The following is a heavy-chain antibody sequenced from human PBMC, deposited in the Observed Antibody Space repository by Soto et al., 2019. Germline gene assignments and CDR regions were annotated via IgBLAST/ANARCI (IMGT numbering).Heavy chain of an antibody. Sequence: SVKVSCKASGYTFTSYDINWGRQATVQGLEWMGWMNPNSGNTGYSQKFQGRVTMTRNTSISTAYMELSSLRSEDTAVYYCARGSSNYDYVWGSYPGFDPWGQGTLVTVPS. D-gene: IGHD3-16*01. J-gene: IGHJ5*02. CDR3: ARGSSNYDYVWGSYPGFDP. CDR2: MNPNSGNT. CDR1: GYTFTSYD. V-gene: IGHV1-8*01.